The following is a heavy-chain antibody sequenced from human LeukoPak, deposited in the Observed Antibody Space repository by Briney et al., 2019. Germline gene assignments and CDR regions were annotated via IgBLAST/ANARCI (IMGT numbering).Heavy chain of an antibody. CDR3: ARRGIWDLQIGNWFDP. J-gene: IGHJ5*02. Sequence: GGSLRLSCAASGFTFSSYSINWVRQAPGKGLELVSFISSSGSTMYYADSVKGRFTISRDNAKNSLYLQMNSLRAEDTAVYYCARRGIWDLQIGNWFDPWGQGILVTVSS. V-gene: IGHV3-48*01. D-gene: IGHD3-16*01. CDR1: GFTFSSYS. CDR2: ISSSGSTM.